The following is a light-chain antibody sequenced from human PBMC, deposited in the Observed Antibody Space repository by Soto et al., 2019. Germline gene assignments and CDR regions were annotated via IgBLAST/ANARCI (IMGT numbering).Light chain of an antibody. CDR3: QQSYMDPIT. Sequence: MSQSPAAVSASVGNRVTIPCRASQSISTYLNWYQKKPGKAPNLLIYDASRLQSGVPSRFSGSGGGTDFTLSISSVQPEDFATYFCQQSYMDPITFGQGTRLEI. J-gene: IGKJ5*01. CDR2: DAS. CDR1: QSISTY. V-gene: IGKV1-39*01.